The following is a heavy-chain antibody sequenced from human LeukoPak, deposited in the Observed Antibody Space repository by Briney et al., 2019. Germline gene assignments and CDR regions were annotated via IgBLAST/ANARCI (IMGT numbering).Heavy chain of an antibody. CDR1: GYRFTSYW. V-gene: IGHV5-51*01. J-gene: IGHJ4*02. D-gene: IGHD4-23*01. CDR2: IYPGDSDT. Sequence: GESLKISCKGSGYRFTSYWIGWVRQMPGKGLEWMGIIYPGDSDTRYSPSFQGQVTISADKSISPAYLQWSSLKASDTAMYYCARHTNDYGGYGDYWGQGTLVTVSS. CDR3: ARHTNDYGGYGDY.